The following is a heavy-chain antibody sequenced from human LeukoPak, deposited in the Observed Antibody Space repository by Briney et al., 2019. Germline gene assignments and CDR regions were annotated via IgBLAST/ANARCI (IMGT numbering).Heavy chain of an antibody. CDR3: ARGLGHYYYYYMDV. Sequence: SVKVSCKASGGTFSSYAITRVRQAPGQGLEWMGRIIPILGIANYAQKFQGRVTITADKSTCTAYMELSSLRSEDTAVYYCARGLGHYYYYYMDVWGKGTTVTVSS. J-gene: IGHJ6*03. CDR1: GGTFSSYA. D-gene: IGHD7-27*01. V-gene: IGHV1-69*04. CDR2: IIPILGIA.